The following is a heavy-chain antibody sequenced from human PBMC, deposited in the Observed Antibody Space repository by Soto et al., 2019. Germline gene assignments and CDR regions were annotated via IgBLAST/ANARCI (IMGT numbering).Heavy chain of an antibody. CDR1: GFTLRSYW. CDR2: IKTDASEK. CDR3: ARASGYGSGSSVNHYLVC. V-gene: IGHV3-7*01. D-gene: IGHD3-10*01. Sequence: GSLRLSCAASGFTLRSYWMSWVRQAQGKGLEWLATIKTDASEKKYVDSVKGRFTVSRDNAKNSLYLQMDSLRAEDTAVYYCARASGYGSGSSVNHYLVCVGRGTLETVSS. J-gene: IGHJ4*01.